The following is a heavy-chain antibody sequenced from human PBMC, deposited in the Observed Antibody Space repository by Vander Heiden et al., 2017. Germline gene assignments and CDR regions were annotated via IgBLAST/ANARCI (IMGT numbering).Heavy chain of an antibody. J-gene: IGHJ4*01. D-gene: IGHD2-21*02. CDR3: ARDYCGGDCYPYPGFDY. Sequence: QVQLVESGGGAVQPGRSLLLSCAASGFRFTRYALHWLRQATGKGQELVAGTSDDGKNTVYADSVKGRFTMSRDNSKKTLYLQMNSLRGDDTAVYYCARDYCGGDCYPYPGFDYWGHGTLVTVSS. CDR1: GFRFTRYA. V-gene: IGHV3-30*04. CDR2: TSDDGKNT.